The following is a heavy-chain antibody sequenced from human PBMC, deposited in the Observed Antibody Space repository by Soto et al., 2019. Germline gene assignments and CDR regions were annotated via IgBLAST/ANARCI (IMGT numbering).Heavy chain of an antibody. V-gene: IGHV3-30*18. CDR3: AKEMFPRTVLDSSSPWGDY. J-gene: IGHJ4*02. CDR1: GFTFDDFG. D-gene: IGHD3-22*01. CDR2: LSYDGSHE. Sequence: QVQLVESGGGVVQPGTSLKLSCAASGFTFDDFGFHWVRQAPGKGLEWVATLSYDGSHEYYADSVKGRFTISRDNSKITLYIQMNSLKTEDTAMYYCAKEMFPRTVLDSSSPWGDYWGQGTLVTVSS.